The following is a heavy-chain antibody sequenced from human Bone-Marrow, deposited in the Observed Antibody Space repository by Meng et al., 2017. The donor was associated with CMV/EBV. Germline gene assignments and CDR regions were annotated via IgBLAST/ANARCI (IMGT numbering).Heavy chain of an antibody. CDR2: VSPYNGYT. D-gene: IGHD5-18*01. CDR3: ARARTHSEVDAAMIIYFDF. Sequence: ASVKVSCKASGYSLRSYGLTWVRQAPGEGLEWLGWVSPYNGYTNYAQKFQGRVTMTTDTSTGTAYMELGSLRSDDTAVYYCARARTHSEVDAAMIIYFDFWGQGTRVTVSS. CDR1: GYSLRSYG. J-gene: IGHJ4*02. V-gene: IGHV1-18*01.